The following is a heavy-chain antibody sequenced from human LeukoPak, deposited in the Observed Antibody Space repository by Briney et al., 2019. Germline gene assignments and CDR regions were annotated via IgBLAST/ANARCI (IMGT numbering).Heavy chain of an antibody. CDR3: ARDEYYYDSSTYYYCFDY. D-gene: IGHD3-22*01. J-gene: IGHJ4*02. Sequence: GGSLRLSCAASGFTVSSNYMSWVHQAPGKGLEWVSVIYSGGSTYYADSVEGRFTISRDNSKNTLYLQMNSLRAEDTAVYYCARDEYYYDSSTYYYCFDYWGQGTLVTVSS. CDR2: IYSGGST. V-gene: IGHV3-53*01. CDR1: GFTVSSNY.